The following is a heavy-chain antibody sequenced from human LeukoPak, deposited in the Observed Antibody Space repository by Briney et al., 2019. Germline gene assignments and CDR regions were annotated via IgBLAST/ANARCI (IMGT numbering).Heavy chain of an antibody. J-gene: IGHJ4*02. CDR3: ARDGEYGTGSYYRGSFDY. CDR1: GYSFTAFY. Sequence: GASVKVSCKASGYSFTAFYIHWVRQAPGQGLEWVGWIHPRSGGTRYAQKFQGRVTMARDTSISTVYMDLSSLGSDDTAVYYCARDGEYGTGSYYRGSFDYWGQGILVTVSS. V-gene: IGHV1-2*02. CDR2: IHPRSGGT. D-gene: IGHD3-10*01.